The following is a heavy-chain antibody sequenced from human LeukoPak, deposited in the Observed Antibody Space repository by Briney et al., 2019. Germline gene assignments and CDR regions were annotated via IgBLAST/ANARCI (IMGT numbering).Heavy chain of an antibody. Sequence: SVKVSCKASGGTFSSYAISWVRQAPGQGLDWMGGIIPIFGTANYAQKFQGRVTITADESTSTAYMELSSLRSEDTAVYYCARAHDVDTAMTDYWGQGTLVTVSS. J-gene: IGHJ4*02. CDR1: GGTFSSYA. CDR3: ARAHDVDTAMTDY. D-gene: IGHD5-18*01. V-gene: IGHV1-69*13. CDR2: IIPIFGTA.